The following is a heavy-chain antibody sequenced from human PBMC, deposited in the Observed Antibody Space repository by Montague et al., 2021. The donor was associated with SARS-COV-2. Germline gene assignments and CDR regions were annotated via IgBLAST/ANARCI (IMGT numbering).Heavy chain of an antibody. V-gene: IGHV4-61*01. CDR1: GGSVSSGSFH. D-gene: IGHD3-10*02. Sequence: SETLSLTCTVSGGSVSSGSFHWSWIRQPPGKGLEYIGYISSSGSANYNPSFKSRVAISLDTSDNQLSLRLSSVTAADTAVYYCANKGAYDVPIDYWGLGTLVTVSS. CDR2: ISSSGSA. J-gene: IGHJ4*02. CDR3: ANKGAYDVPIDY.